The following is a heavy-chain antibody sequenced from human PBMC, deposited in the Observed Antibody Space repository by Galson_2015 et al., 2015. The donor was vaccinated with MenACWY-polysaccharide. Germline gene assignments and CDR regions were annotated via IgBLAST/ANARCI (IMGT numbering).Heavy chain of an antibody. CDR2: MSGTGGDI. CDR3: VKGTSTMWSFDY. CDR1: GFTFSSYP. D-gene: IGHD2-2*01. V-gene: IGHV3-23*01. J-gene: IGHJ4*02. Sequence: SLRLSCAASGFTFSSYPISWVRQAPGKGLEWVSAMSGTGGDIYYADSVKGRFTISRDNSKNTLYLQMNSLRAADTAVYYCVKGTSTMWSFDYWGQGTQVTVSS.